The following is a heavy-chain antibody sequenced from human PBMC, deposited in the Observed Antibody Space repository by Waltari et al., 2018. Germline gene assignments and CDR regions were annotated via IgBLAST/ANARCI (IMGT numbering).Heavy chain of an antibody. CDR2: ISSSSSYI. J-gene: IGHJ6*03. CDR3: ARDLVARGVGDYYYYMDV. V-gene: IGHV3-21*01. CDR1: GYTFTGYY. D-gene: IGHD3-10*01. Sequence: VQLVQSGAEVKKPGASVKVSCKASGYTFTGYYMHWVRQAPGQGLEWVSFISSSSSYIDYADSVKGRFTISRDNAKNSLYLQMNSLRAEDTAVYYCARDLVARGVGDYYYYMDVWGKGTTVTVSS.